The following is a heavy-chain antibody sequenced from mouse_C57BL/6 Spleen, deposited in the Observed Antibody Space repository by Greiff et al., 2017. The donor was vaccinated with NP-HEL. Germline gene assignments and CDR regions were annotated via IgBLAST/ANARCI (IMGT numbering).Heavy chain of an antibody. J-gene: IGHJ1*03. D-gene: IGHD2-5*01. Sequence: QVQLQQSGAELARPGASVKLSCKASGYTFTSYGISWVKQRTGQGLEWIGEIYPRSGNTYYNEKFKGKATLTADKSSSTAYMELRSLTSEDSAVYFCARSRYSNCFSYWYFDGWGTGTTVTVSS. CDR1: GYTFTSYG. V-gene: IGHV1-81*01. CDR2: IYPRSGNT. CDR3: ARSRYSNCFSYWYFDG.